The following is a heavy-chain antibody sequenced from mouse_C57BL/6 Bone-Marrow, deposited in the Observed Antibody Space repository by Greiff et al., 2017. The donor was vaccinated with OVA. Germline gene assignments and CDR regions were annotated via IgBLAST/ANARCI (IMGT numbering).Heavy chain of an antibody. J-gene: IGHJ1*03. Sequence: EVQLQESGPVLVKPGASVKMSCKASGYTFTDYYMNWVKQSHGKSLEWIGVINPYNGGTSYNQKFKGKATLTVDKSSSTAYMELNSLTSEDSAVYYCARGSSYCWYFDVWGTGTTVTVSS. V-gene: IGHV1-19*01. CDR1: GYTFTDYY. CDR2: INPYNGGT. D-gene: IGHD1-1*01. CDR3: ARGSSYCWYFDV.